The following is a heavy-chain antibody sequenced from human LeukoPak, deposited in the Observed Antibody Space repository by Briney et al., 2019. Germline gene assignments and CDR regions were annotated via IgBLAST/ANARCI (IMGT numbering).Heavy chain of an antibody. CDR1: GFTFSGFA. CDR3: ARGSDYFDY. V-gene: IGHV3-30*04. J-gene: IGHJ4*02. CDR2: ISYDGSNK. Sequence: PGGSLRLSCAASGFTFSGFAMHWVRQAPGKGLEWVAVISYDGSNKYSADSVKGRFTISRDNSKNTLYLQMNSLRAEDTAVYYCARGSDYFDYWGQGTLVTVSS.